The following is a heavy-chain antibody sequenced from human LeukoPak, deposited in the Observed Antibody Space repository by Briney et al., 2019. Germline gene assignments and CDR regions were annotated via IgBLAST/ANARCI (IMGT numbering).Heavy chain of an antibody. CDR2: ISGSGGST. J-gene: IGHJ3*02. CDR3: AKDYIVGSYYPDAFDI. D-gene: IGHD1-26*01. CDR1: GFTFSSYA. V-gene: IGHV3-23*01. Sequence: PGGSLRLSCAASGFTFSSYAMSWVRQAPGKGLEWVSAISGSGGSTYYADSVNGRFTISRDNSKNTLYLQMNSLRAEDTAVYYCAKDYIVGSYYPDAFDIWGQGTMVTVSS.